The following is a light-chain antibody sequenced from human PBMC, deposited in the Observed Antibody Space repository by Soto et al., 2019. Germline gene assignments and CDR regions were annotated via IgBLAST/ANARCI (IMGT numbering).Light chain of an antibody. V-gene: IGKV1-39*01. J-gene: IGKJ1*01. CDR2: AAS. CDR3: QQYYSTPWT. CDR1: QSINRY. Sequence: DIQMTQSPSSLSASVGDRVTITCRASQSINRYLNWYQQKPGKAPKLLIYAASSLQSGVPSRFSGSGSGTDFTLTISSLQPEDFATYYCQQYYSTPWTFGQGTKVEIK.